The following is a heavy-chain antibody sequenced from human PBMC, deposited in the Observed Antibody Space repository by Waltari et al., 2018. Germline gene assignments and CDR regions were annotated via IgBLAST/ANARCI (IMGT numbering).Heavy chain of an antibody. J-gene: IGHJ4*02. CDR3: ARDRGRGLYLDS. Sequence: QLQLQQSGPGLVKPSESLFLSCAVSGDSVSNTYWWSWVGQPPGQGLEWIGQIHGTGKTNYNPSLESRVTVSMDTSNNQFSLRVTSPTAADTAVYFCARDRGRGLYLDSWGQGTLVTVS. CDR1: GDSVSNTYW. V-gene: IGHV4-4*02. D-gene: IGHD1-26*01. CDR2: IHGTGKT.